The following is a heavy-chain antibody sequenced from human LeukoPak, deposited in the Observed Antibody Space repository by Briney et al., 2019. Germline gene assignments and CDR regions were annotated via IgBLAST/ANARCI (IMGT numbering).Heavy chain of an antibody. CDR2: ISSSSSTI. J-gene: IGHJ4*02. D-gene: IGHD3-22*01. Sequence: GGSLRLSCAASGFTFSSYSMNWVRQAPGKGLEWVSYISSSSSTIYYADSVKGRFTISRDNAKNSLYLQMNSLRDEDTAVYYCAGDQRRKYYYDSSLWGQGTLVTVSS. CDR1: GFTFSSYS. V-gene: IGHV3-48*02. CDR3: AGDQRRKYYYDSSL.